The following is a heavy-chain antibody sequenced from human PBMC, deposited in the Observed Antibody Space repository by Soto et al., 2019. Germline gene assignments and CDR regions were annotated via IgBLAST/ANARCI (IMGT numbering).Heavy chain of an antibody. CDR3: AKTPAY. Sequence: SLRLSCAASGFTFSSYGMHWVRQAPGKGLEWVAVISYDGSNKYYADSVKGRFTISRDNSKNTLYLQMNSLRAEDTAVYYCAKTPAYWGQGTLVTVSS. J-gene: IGHJ4*02. V-gene: IGHV3-30*18. CDR2: ISYDGSNK. CDR1: GFTFSSYG.